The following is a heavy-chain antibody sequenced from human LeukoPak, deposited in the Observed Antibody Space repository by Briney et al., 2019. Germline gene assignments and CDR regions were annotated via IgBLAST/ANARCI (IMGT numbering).Heavy chain of an antibody. Sequence: GASVKDSCKASGGIFSSYAISWVRQAPGQGLEWMGGIIPIFGTANYAQKFQGRVTITTDESTSTAYMELSSLRSEDTAVYYCARAPIMRVGATTGPFAFDSWGQGTMVTVSS. J-gene: IGHJ3*02. CDR2: IIPIFGTA. V-gene: IGHV1-69*05. D-gene: IGHD1-26*01. CDR3: ARAPIMRVGATTGPFAFDS. CDR1: GGIFSSYA.